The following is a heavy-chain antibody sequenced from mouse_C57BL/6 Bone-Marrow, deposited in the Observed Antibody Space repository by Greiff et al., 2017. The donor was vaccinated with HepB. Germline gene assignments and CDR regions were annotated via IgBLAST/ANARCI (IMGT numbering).Heavy chain of an antibody. CDR3: TSPLRPWFAS. Sequence: VKLMESGAELVRPGASVTLSCKASGYTFTDYEMYWVKQTPVHGLEWIGAIDPETGGTAYNQKFKGKAILTADKSSSTAYMELRSLTSEDSAVYYCTSPLRPWFASWRQATLPTVSA. D-gene: IGHD1-2*01. CDR1: GYTFTDYE. J-gene: IGHJ3*01. V-gene: IGHV1-15*01. CDR2: IDPETGGT.